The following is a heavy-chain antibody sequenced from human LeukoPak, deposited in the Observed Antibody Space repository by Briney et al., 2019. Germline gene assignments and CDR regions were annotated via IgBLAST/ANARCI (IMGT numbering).Heavy chain of an antibody. CDR1: GGSFSGYY. D-gene: IGHD6-6*01. CDR2: INHSGST. Sequence: PSETLSLTCAVYGGSFSGYYWSWIRQPPGKGLEWIGEINHSGSTNYSPSLKSRVTISVDTSKNQFSLKLSSVTAADTAVYYCARGRRAFGQLVRGWFDPWGQGTLVTVSS. CDR3: ARGRRAFGQLVRGWFDP. J-gene: IGHJ5*02. V-gene: IGHV4-34*01.